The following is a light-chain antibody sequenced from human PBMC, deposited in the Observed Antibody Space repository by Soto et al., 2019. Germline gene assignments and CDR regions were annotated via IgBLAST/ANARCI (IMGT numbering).Light chain of an antibody. V-gene: IGKV3-15*01. J-gene: IGKJ1*01. Sequence: IVMTQAPATLSVSPGERATLSCRASQSVSSNLAWYQQKPGQAPRLLIYGASTRATGIPARFSGSGSGTEFTLTISSLQSEDSAVYNCQQYYNWAWTFGQGTKV. CDR2: GAS. CDR3: QQYYNWAWT. CDR1: QSVSSN.